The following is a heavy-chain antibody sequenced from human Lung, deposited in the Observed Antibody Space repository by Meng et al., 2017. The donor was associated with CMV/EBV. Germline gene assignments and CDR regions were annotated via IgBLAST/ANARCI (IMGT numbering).Heavy chain of an antibody. J-gene: IGHJ4*02. D-gene: IGHD5-12*01. CDR2: ISRSSSHI. CDR3: VRDVKYSGYDPYYFDN. Sequence: GEXXKISCVASGFTFSGYSMNWVRQAPGKGLEWLSSISRSSSHIYYADSVKGRFTISRDNANNSLYLQMNSLRAEDSAVYYCVRDVKYSGYDPYYFDNWGQGEXVNGSS. V-gene: IGHV3-21*01. CDR1: GFTFSGYS.